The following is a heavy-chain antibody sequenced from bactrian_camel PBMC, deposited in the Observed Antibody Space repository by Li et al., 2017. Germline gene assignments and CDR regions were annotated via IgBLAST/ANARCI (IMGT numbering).Heavy chain of an antibody. CDR1: CFFYNPNC. V-gene: IGHV3S1*01. Sequence: HVQLVESGGGSAQPGGSLNISCASSCFFYNPNCMGWFRQRPGQERERDALIYTGKKREGAREGRWWYADSVKGLFTIAQDSDENTVSLTLGNLNPEDTAMYYCAADVGSMSGNCQPNYWGQGTQVTVS. CDR3: AADVGSMSGNCQPNY. J-gene: IGHJ4*01. CDR2: IYTGKKREGAREGRW. D-gene: IGHD6*01.